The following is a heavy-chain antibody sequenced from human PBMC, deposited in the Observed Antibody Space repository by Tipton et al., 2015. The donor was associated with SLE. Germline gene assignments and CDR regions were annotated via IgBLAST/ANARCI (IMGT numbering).Heavy chain of an antibody. CDR1: GGSFSGYY. Sequence: TLSLTCAVYGGSFSGYYWSWIRQPPGKGLEWIGEINHSGSTNYNPSLKSRVTISVDTSKNRFSLKLSSVTAADTAVYYCASPGYRSVHDAFDIWGQGTMVTVSS. CDR2: INHSGST. D-gene: IGHD6-19*01. CDR3: ASPGYRSVHDAFDI. V-gene: IGHV4-34*01. J-gene: IGHJ3*02.